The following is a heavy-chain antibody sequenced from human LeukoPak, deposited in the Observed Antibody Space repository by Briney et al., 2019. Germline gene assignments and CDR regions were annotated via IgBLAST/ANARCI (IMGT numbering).Heavy chain of an antibody. CDR2: INHSGST. CDR1: GGSFSGYY. Sequence: PSETLSLTCAVYGGSFSGYYWSWIRQPPGKGLEWIGEINHSGSTNYNPSLKSRVTISVDTSKNLFSLKLSSVTAADTAVYYCARGRGYSYGQTFGYFQHWGQGTLVTVSS. CDR3: ARGRGYSYGQTFGYFQH. D-gene: IGHD5-18*01. V-gene: IGHV4-34*01. J-gene: IGHJ1*01.